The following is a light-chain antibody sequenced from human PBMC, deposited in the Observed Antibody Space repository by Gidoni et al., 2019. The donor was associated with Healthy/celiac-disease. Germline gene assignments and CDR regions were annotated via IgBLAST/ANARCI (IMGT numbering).Light chain of an antibody. J-gene: IGLJ2*01. CDR3: QAWDSSTVV. V-gene: IGLV3-1*01. CDR1: KLGDKY. CDR2: QDS. Sequence: YELTQPPSVSVSPGQTASITCSGDKLGDKYACWYQQKPGQSPVLVIYQDSKRPSGIPERFSGSNSGNTATLTISGTQAMDEADYYCQAWDSSTVVFGGGTKLTVL.